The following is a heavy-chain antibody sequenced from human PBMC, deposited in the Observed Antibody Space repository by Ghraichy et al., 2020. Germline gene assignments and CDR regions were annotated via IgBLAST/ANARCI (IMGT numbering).Heavy chain of an antibody. V-gene: IGHV3-74*01. CDR2: INSDGSST. CDR1: GFTFSSYW. CDR3: ASLEDYDFWSGYPHDY. D-gene: IGHD3-3*01. Sequence: GGSLRLSCAASGFTFSSYWMHWVRQAPGKGLVWVSRINSDGSSTSYADSVKGRFTISRDNAKNTLYLQMNSLRAEDTAVYYCASLEDYDFWSGYPHDYWGQGTLVTVSS. J-gene: IGHJ4*02.